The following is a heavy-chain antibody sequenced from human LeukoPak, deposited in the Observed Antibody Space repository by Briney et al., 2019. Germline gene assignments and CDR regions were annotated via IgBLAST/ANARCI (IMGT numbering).Heavy chain of an antibody. CDR3: VRDMGYYDKV. CDR2: INTDGNTR. J-gene: IGHJ4*02. Sequence: GGSLRLSCAPSGFTFSTSWMHWVRQAPGKGLVWVSRINTDGNTRDYADSVKGRFTISRDNAKNTLYLQMNSLRAEDTAIYYCVRDMGYYDKVWGQGTLVTVSS. V-gene: IGHV3-74*01. D-gene: IGHD3-22*01. CDR1: GFTFSTSW.